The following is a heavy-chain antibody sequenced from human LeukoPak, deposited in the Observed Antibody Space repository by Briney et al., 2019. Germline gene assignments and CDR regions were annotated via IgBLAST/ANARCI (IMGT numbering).Heavy chain of an antibody. J-gene: IGHJ6*02. CDR1: GFTFSSYD. V-gene: IGHV3-13*01. CDR2: IGTAGDT. Sequence: GGSLRLSCAASGFTFSSYDMHWVRQATGKGLEWVSAIGTAGDTYYPGSVKGRFTISRENAKNSLYLQMNSLRAGDTAVYYCARGLGGGWVYYGMDVWGQGTTVTVSS. CDR3: ARGLGGGWVYYGMDV. D-gene: IGHD2-15*01.